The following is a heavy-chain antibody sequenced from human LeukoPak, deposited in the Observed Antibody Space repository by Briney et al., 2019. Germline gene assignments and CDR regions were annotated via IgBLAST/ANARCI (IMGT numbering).Heavy chain of an antibody. J-gene: IGHJ4*02. Sequence: GGSLRLSCVASGFTFSNNWMSWVRQAPGKGLEWAANIKQDGSERYYVDSVKGRFTISRDNAKNSLYLQMNSLRAEDTAVYYCARTLTFGGVIVSASLDYWGLGILVTVSS. CDR3: ARTLTFGGVIVSASLDY. CDR1: GFTFSNNW. V-gene: IGHV3-7*01. CDR2: IKQDGSER. D-gene: IGHD3-16*02.